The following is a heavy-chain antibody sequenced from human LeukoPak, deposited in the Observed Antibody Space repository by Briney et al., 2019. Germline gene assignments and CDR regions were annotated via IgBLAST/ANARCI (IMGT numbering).Heavy chain of an antibody. CDR3: AKDSAKKYDDY. V-gene: IGHV3-30*04. Sequence: PGGSLRLSCAASGFTFSSYAMHWVRQAPGKGLEWVAVISYDGSNKYYADSVKGRFTISRENYKNTLYLQMNSLRAEDTAVYYCAKDSAKKYDDYWGQGTLVTVSS. D-gene: IGHD2/OR15-2a*01. CDR1: GFTFSSYA. J-gene: IGHJ4*02. CDR2: ISYDGSNK.